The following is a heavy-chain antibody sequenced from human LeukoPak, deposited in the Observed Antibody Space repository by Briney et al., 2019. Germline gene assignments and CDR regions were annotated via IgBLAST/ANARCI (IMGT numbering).Heavy chain of an antibody. CDR1: GGSISSSSYY. CDR3: ARDRWIQLWFSFDY. V-gene: IGHV4-39*07. CDR2: IYYSGST. D-gene: IGHD5-18*01. J-gene: IGHJ4*02. Sequence: SETLSLTCTVSGGSISSSSYYWGWIRQPPGKGLEWIGSIYYSGSTYYNPSLKSRVTISVDTSKNQFSLKLSSVTAADTAVYYCARDRWIQLWFSFDYWGQGTLVTVSS.